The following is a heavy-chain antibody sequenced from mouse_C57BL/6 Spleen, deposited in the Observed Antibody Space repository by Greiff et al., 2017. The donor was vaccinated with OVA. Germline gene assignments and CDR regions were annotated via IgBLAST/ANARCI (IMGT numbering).Heavy chain of an antibody. CDR2: IDPSDSYT. D-gene: IGHD1-1*01. Sequence: VQLQQSGAELVMPGASVKLSCKASGYTFTSYWMHWVKQRPGQGLEWIGEIDPSDSYTNYNQKFKGKSTLTVDKSSSTAYMQLSSLTSEDSAVYYCARLYGSSGYAMDYWGQGTSVTVSS. CDR3: ARLYGSSGYAMDY. J-gene: IGHJ4*01. V-gene: IGHV1-69*01. CDR1: GYTFTSYW.